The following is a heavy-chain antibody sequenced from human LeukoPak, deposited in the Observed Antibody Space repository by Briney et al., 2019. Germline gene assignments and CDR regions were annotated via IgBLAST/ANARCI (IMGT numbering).Heavy chain of an antibody. CDR3: GRDPNGDYVGAFEF. CDR1: GFTFSNFA. J-gene: IGHJ3*01. D-gene: IGHD4-17*01. V-gene: IGHV3-23*01. CDR2: IRGRGDGT. Sequence: GGSLRLSCVGSGFTFSNFAMTWVRQAPGKGLEWVSSIRGRGDGTYYADSVKGRFTMSRDNSKNTLYLQMDSLRAEDTAMYYCGRDPNGDYVGAFEFWGQGTLVTVSS.